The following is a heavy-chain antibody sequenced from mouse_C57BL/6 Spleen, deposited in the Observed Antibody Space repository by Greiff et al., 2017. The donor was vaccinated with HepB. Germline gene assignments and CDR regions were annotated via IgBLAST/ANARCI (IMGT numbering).Heavy chain of an antibody. CDR3: ARGQSNYYAMDY. D-gene: IGHD2-5*01. CDR1: GYTFTDYY. Sequence: EVQLQQSGPELVKPGASVKISCKASGYTFTDYYMNWVKQSHGKSLEWIGDINPNNGGTSYNQKFKGKATLTVDKSSSTAYMELSSLTSEDSAVYYCARGQSNYYAMDYWGQGTSVTVSS. J-gene: IGHJ4*01. V-gene: IGHV1-26*01. CDR2: INPNNGGT.